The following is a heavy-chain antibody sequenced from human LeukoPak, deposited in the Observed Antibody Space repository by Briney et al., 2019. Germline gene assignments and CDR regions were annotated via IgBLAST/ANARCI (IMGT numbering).Heavy chain of an antibody. J-gene: IGHJ4*02. V-gene: IGHV3-7*01. CDR1: GFSLSGDW. D-gene: IGHD2-21*01. CDR3: ARPVNRLFLF. CDR2: IKEDGGET. Sequence: GSLRLSCVGSGFSLSGDWMTWVRQAPGTGLEWVANIKEDGGETYYVDSVKGRFTISRDNAKNSLYLQMNNLRAEDTAVYFCARPVNRLFLFWGPGTLVTVSS.